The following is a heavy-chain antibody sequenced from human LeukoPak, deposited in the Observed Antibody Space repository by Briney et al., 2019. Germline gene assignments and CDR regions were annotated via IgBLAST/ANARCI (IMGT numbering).Heavy chain of an antibody. J-gene: IGHJ4*02. CDR1: GFPFSGYA. CDR3: AKDSSLLRGVVTTAFDS. V-gene: IGHV3-23*01. CDR2: FSGSGTST. D-gene: IGHD3-3*01. Sequence: GGSLRLSCAASGFPFSGYAMSWVRQTPGKGLEWVAAFSGSGTSTYYADSVKGRFTISRDNSKNILFLQMSSLRVENTAIYYCAKDSSLLRGVVTTAFDSWGQGTLVTVSS.